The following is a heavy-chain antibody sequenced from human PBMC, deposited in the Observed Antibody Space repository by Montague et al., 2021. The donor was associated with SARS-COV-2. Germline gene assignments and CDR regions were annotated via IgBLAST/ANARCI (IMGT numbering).Heavy chain of an antibody. Sequence: SETLSLTCTVSGGSISSYLWTWIRQPPGKGLEWIGYIYYSGKTNYNPSLSSRVTMSVDTSKSQFSLKLNSVTAADAAVYFCARATPGIADPIEYWGQGTLLTVSS. V-gene: IGHV4-59*08. CDR1: GGSISSYL. CDR2: IYYSGKT. CDR3: ARATPGIADPIEY. D-gene: IGHD6-13*01. J-gene: IGHJ4*02.